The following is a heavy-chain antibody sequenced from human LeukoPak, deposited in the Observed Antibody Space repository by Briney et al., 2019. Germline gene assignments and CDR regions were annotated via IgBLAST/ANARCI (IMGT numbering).Heavy chain of an antibody. Sequence: ASVKLCCKASGYSFISHYMPWVRQAPGQGLEWMGIINPSGGSTRYAQKFQGRVTMTRDTSTSTVYMELSRLRSEDTAVYYCAREIVYWGRGTLITVSS. CDR2: INPSGGST. CDR1: GYSFISHY. CDR3: AREIVY. V-gene: IGHV1-46*01. D-gene: IGHD2-21*01. J-gene: IGHJ4*02.